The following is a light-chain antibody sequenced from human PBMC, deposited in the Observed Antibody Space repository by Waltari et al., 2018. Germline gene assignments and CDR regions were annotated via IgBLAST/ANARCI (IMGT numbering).Light chain of an antibody. CDR3: CSCVGRNIYWV. CDR1: SSDVGANNF. CDR2: DIH. J-gene: IGLJ3*02. Sequence: QSALTQPDSVSGSPGQSVTISCTGTSSDVGANNFVSWYQHHPDKAPKRIIYDIHKRPSGVPERVSGSKSGNTAALTISGLQAEDEADYYCCSCVGRNIYWVFGGGTKLTVL. V-gene: IGLV2-11*01.